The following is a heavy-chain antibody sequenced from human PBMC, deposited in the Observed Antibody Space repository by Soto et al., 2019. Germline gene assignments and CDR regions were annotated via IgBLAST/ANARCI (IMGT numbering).Heavy chain of an antibody. CDR1: GGSISSGGYY. CDR3: ARRVDP. J-gene: IGHJ5*02. Sequence: QVQLQESGPGLVKPSQTLSLTCTVSGGSISSGGYYWSWIRQHPGKGLEWIGYIYYSGSTYYNPSLKRRVPMPVATSKHPLSLKLSSVTAAATAVYYCARRVDPWGPGTLVTVSS. CDR2: IYYSGST. V-gene: IGHV4-31*03.